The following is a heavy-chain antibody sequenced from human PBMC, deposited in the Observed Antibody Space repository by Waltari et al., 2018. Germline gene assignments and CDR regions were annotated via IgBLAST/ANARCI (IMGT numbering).Heavy chain of an antibody. Sequence: EVHLVQSGAEVKTPGESLKISCTGSGYSFTNYWINWVRQMPGKGLEWMGRIDPSDSETNYSPSFQGHVTISADKSTNTAYLQWSTLKASDTAMYYCARGVGSPGDFWGQGTLVTVSS. J-gene: IGHJ4*02. CDR1: GYSFTNYW. V-gene: IGHV5-10-1*03. CDR3: ARGVGSPGDF. D-gene: IGHD2-8*01. CDR2: IDPSDSET.